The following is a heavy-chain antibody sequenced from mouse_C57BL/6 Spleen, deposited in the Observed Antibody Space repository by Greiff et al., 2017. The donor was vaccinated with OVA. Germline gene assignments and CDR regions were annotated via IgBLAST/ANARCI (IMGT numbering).Heavy chain of an antibody. CDR1: GYTFTSYW. V-gene: IGHV1-61*01. CDR2: IYPSDSET. J-gene: IGHJ4*01. D-gene: IGHD2-5*01. CDR3: ARDYYSNYAMDY. Sequence: QVQLQQSGAELVRPGSSVKLSCKASGYTFTSYWMDWVKQRPGQGLEWIGNIYPSDSETHYNQKFKDKATLTVDKSSSTAYMQLSSLTSEDSAVYYCARDYYSNYAMDYWGQGTSVTVSS.